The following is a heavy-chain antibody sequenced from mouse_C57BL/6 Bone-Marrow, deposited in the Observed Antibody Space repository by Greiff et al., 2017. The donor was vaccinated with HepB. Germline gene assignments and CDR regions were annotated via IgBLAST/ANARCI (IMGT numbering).Heavy chain of an antibody. CDR2: IWTGGGT. Sequence: QVQLQESGPGLVAPSQSLSITCTVSGFSLTSYAISWVRQPPGKGLEWLGVIWTGGGTNYNSALKSRLSISKDNSKSQVFLKMNSLQTDDTARYYCARNYLYYYGSSIYAMDYWGQGTSVTVSS. V-gene: IGHV2-9-1*01. D-gene: IGHD1-1*01. CDR1: GFSLTSYA. J-gene: IGHJ4*01. CDR3: ARNYLYYYGSSIYAMDY.